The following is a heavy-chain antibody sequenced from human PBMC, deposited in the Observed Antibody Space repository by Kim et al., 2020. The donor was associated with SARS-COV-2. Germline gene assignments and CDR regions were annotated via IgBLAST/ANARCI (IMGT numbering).Heavy chain of an antibody. Sequence: GGSLRLSCAASGVIFNNYVMSWVRQAPGKGLEWVAGISGRGSDTFYADSVKGRFTISRDNSKNMLFLQMNSLRAEDTAVYFCAKNFFGGSWFRRPEYFQHWGQGTLVTVSS. CDR3: AKNFFGGSWFRRPEYFQH. D-gene: IGHD6-13*01. V-gene: IGHV3-23*01. CDR1: GVIFNNYV. J-gene: IGHJ1*01. CDR2: ISGRGSDT.